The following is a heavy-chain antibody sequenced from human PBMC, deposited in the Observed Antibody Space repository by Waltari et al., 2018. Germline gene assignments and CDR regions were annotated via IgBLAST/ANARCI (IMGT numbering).Heavy chain of an antibody. CDR2: ISWNSGSI. CDR1: GFTFDDYA. D-gene: IGHD3-16*01. CDR3: AKDWGAYYYYGMDV. Sequence: EVQLVESGGGLVQPGRSLRLSCAASGFTFDDYAMHWVRQAPGKGLEGVSGISWNSGSIGYADSVKGRFTISRDNAKNSLYLQMNSLRAEDTALYYCAKDWGAYYYYGMDVWGQGTTVTVSS. J-gene: IGHJ6*02. V-gene: IGHV3-9*01.